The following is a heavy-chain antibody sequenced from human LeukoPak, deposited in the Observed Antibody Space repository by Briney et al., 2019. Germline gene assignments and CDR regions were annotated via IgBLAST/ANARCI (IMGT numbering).Heavy chain of an antibody. CDR2: ISGTSNYI. CDR3: ASSCPIAVAFFDY. D-gene: IGHD6-19*01. J-gene: IGHJ4*02. V-gene: IGHV3-21*01. CDR1: GFTFSSYS. Sequence: GGSLRLSCAASGFTFSSYSMHWVRQAPGKGLEWVSSISGTSNYIYYGYSVKGRFTISRDDAKDSQYLQMNSLRAEDTAVYYCASSCPIAVAFFDYWGQGILVTVSS.